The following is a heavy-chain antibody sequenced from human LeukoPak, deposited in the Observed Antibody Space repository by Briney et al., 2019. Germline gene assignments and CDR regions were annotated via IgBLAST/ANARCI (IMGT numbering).Heavy chain of an antibody. CDR1: GGSISGYY. CDR3: TRDRASGRNWFDP. CDR2: IYSTGST. J-gene: IGHJ5*02. Sequence: SETLSLTCTVSGGSISGYYWSRVRQSPEKGLESIGFIYSTGSTSYNPSLRSRVTISIDTSQNQFYLRLTSVTAADTAVYYCTRDRASGRNWFDPWGQGTLVTVSP. V-gene: IGHV4-59*01. D-gene: IGHD6-13*01.